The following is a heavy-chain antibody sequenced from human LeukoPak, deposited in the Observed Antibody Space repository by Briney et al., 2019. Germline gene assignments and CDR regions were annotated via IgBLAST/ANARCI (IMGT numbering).Heavy chain of an antibody. CDR1: GGSISSHY. Sequence: PSETLSLTCTVSGGSISSHYWSWIRQPPGKGLEWIGYIYYSGSTNYNPSLKSRVTISVDTSKNQFSLKLSFVTAADTAVYYCARSQYSSSWYDFDYWGQGTLVTVSS. J-gene: IGHJ4*02. V-gene: IGHV4-59*11. D-gene: IGHD6-13*01. CDR3: ARSQYSSSWYDFDY. CDR2: IYYSGST.